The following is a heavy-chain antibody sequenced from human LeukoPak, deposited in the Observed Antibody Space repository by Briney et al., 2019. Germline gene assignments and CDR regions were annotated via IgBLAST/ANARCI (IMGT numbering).Heavy chain of an antibody. D-gene: IGHD3-10*01. Sequence: SETVTLTCAVSGGSISSSNWWSWVRQPPGKGLEWIGEIYHSGSTNYNPSLKSRVTISVDKSKNQFSLKLSSVTAADTAVYYCARVDITMVRGIMEDCFDPWGKGPRFTVSS. CDR3: ARVDITMVRGIMEDCFDP. CDR2: IYHSGST. CDR1: GGSISSSNW. V-gene: IGHV4-4*02. J-gene: IGHJ5*02.